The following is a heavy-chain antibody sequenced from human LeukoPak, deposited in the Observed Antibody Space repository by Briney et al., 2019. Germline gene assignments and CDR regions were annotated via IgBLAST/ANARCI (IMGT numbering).Heavy chain of an antibody. Sequence: HSGGSLRLSCAASGFTVSSNYMRWLRQAPGKGLEWVSVIYSGGSTYYADSVKGRFTISRDNSKNTLYLQMNSLRAEDTAVYYCARVVGNWLDPWGQGTLVTVSS. D-gene: IGHD1-26*01. CDR2: IYSGGST. CDR3: ARVVGNWLDP. J-gene: IGHJ5*02. CDR1: GFTVSSNY. V-gene: IGHV3-53*01.